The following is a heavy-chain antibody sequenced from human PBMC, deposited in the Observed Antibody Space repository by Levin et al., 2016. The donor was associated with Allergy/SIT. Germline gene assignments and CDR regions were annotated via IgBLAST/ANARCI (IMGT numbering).Heavy chain of an antibody. Sequence: SLKISCAASGFTFSSYGMHWVRQAPGKGLEWVAVISYDGSNKYYADSVKDRFTISRDNSKNTLYLQMNSLRAEDTAVYYCAKDHGWELRYFDYWGQGTLVTVSS. D-gene: IGHD1-26*01. CDR2: ISYDGSNK. CDR1: GFTFSSYG. J-gene: IGHJ4*02. V-gene: IGHV3-30*18. CDR3: AKDHGWELRYFDY.